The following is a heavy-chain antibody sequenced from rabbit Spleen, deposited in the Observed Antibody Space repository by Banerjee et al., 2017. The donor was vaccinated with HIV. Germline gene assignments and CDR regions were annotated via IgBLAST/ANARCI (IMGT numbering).Heavy chain of an antibody. D-gene: IGHD1-1*01. V-gene: IGHV1S40*01. CDR2: IDAGSSGFT. Sequence: QSLEESGGGLVQPGGTLTLTCKASGFDLSVNLYMCWVRQAPGKGLEWIACIDAGSSGFTYFATWAKGRFTTSKTSSTTVTLQMTTLTAADTATYFCARDLTDVIGWNFGWWGPGTLVTVS. J-gene: IGHJ4*01. CDR1: GFDLSVNLY. CDR3: ARDLTDVIGWNFGW.